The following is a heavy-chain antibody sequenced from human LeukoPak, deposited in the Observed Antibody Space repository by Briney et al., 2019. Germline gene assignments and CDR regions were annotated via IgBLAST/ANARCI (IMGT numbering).Heavy chain of an antibody. J-gene: IGHJ4*02. D-gene: IGHD4-23*01. CDR3: ARVSPGGNSDY. Sequence: SGTLSLTCTVSGGSISSYYWSWIRQPAGKGLEWIGRIYSSGSTNYNPSLKSRVTMPVDMSRNQFSLKLSSVTAADTAVYYCARVSPGGNSDYLGQGTLVTVSS. V-gene: IGHV4-4*07. CDR2: IYSSGST. CDR1: GGSISSYY.